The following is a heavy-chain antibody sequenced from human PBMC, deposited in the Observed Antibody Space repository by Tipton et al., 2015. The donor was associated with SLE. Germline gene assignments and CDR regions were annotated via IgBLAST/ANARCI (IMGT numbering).Heavy chain of an antibody. CDR2: IRVDGNTK. Sequence: GSLRLSCTASGFTFSDYDMQWARQAPGKGLEWVAFIRVDGNTKYYADSVKGRFTISRDNSKNTLFLQMNSLRAEDTAVYFCGRLDYWGQGTLVTVSS. CDR1: GFTFSDYD. CDR3: GRLDY. J-gene: IGHJ4*02. V-gene: IGHV3-30*02.